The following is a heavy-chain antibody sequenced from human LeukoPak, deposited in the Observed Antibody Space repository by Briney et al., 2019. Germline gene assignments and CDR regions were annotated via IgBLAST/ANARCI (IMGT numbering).Heavy chain of an antibody. CDR1: GGSISSSSYY. D-gene: IGHD3-3*01. J-gene: IGHJ6*03. V-gene: IGHV4-39*01. CDR3: ARHNYDFWSGYPHPLRNYYYMDV. Sequence: NASETLSLTCTVSGGSISSSSYYWGWSRQPPGKGLEWIGSIYYSGSTYYNPSLKSRVTISVDTSKNQFSLKLSSVTAADTAVYYCARHNYDFWSGYPHPLRNYYYMDVWGKGTTVTVSS. CDR2: IYYSGST.